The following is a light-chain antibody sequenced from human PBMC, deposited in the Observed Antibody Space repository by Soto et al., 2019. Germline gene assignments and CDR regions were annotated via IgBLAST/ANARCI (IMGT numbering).Light chain of an antibody. CDR3: QQNGNSTTWT. V-gene: IGKV3-20*01. J-gene: IGKJ1*01. CDR1: QSVTNNY. Sequence: EVVLTQSPGTVSLSPGERATLSCRASQSVTNNYLAWYQQKAGQAPRLLIYAASSRATGIPDWSSGSGSRTYFTLSISRLEAEVFAVYYCQQNGNSTTWTFGQGNKVDIK. CDR2: AAS.